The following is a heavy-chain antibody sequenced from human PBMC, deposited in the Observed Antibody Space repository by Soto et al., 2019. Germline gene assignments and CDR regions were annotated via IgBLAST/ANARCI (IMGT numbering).Heavy chain of an antibody. D-gene: IGHD3-16*01. CDR3: ARDQSVWGSLFGENWFDP. J-gene: IGHJ5*02. V-gene: IGHV1-18*01. CDR2: ISAYNGNT. Sequence: ASVKVSCKASGYTFTSYGISWVRQAPGQGLEWMGWISAYNGNTNYAQKLQGRVTMTTDTSTSTAYMELRSLRSDDTAVYYCARDQSVWGSLFGENWFDPWGQGTLVTVSS. CDR1: GYTFTSYG.